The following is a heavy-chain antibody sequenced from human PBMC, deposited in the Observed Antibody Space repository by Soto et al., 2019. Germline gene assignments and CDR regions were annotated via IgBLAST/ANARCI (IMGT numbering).Heavy chain of an antibody. Sequence: QVQLVQSGAEVKKPGASVKVSCKASGYTFTSYDINWVRQATGQGVEWMGWMNPNSGNTGYAQRFQGRVTMTTNTSISTAYMELNRLRSEDTAVYYCARELTSRAVDYWGQGTLVTVSS. J-gene: IGHJ4*02. D-gene: IGHD3-16*01. CDR3: ARELTSRAVDY. CDR2: MNPNSGNT. CDR1: GYTFTSYD. V-gene: IGHV1-8*01.